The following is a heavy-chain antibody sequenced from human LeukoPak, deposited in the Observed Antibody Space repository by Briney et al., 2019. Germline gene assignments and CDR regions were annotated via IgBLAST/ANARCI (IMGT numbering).Heavy chain of an antibody. CDR1: GFTFSSYA. J-gene: IGHJ4*02. CDR2: ISGSGGST. CDR3: AKDQRGYSYGYSDY. V-gene: IGHV3-23*01. Sequence: GGSLRLSCAASGFTFSSYAMSWVRQAPGKGLGWVSAISGSGGSTYYADSVKGRFAISRDNSKNTLYLQMNSLRAEDTAVYYCAKDQRGYSYGYSDYWGQGTLVTVSS. D-gene: IGHD5-18*01.